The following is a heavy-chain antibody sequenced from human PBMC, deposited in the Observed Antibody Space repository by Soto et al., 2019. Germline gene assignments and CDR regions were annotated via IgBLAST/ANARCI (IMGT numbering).Heavy chain of an antibody. CDR3: ARDTITMVRGVNVDP. V-gene: IGHV1-69*04. CDR1: GGTFSSYT. CDR2: IIPILGIA. J-gene: IGHJ5*02. Sequence: GASVKVSCKASGGTFSSYTISWVRQAPGQGLEWMGRIIPILGIANYAQKFQGRVTITADKSTSTAYMELSSPRSEDTAVYYCARDTITMVRGVNVDPWGQGTLVTVSS. D-gene: IGHD3-10*01.